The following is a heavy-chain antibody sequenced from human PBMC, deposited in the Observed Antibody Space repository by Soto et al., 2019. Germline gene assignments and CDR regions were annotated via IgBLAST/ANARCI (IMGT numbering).Heavy chain of an antibody. J-gene: IGHJ4*02. CDR3: ARDPSLLHIVVVPAAIPFDY. V-gene: IGHV1-18*01. Sequence: ASVKVSCKASGYTFSNHGITWVRQAPGQGLEWMGWISAYNGNTNYAQKLQGRVTMTTDTSTSTAYMELRSLRSDDTAVYYCARDPSLLHIVVVPAAIPFDYWGQGTLVTVSS. D-gene: IGHD2-2*01. CDR2: ISAYNGNT. CDR1: GYTFSNHG.